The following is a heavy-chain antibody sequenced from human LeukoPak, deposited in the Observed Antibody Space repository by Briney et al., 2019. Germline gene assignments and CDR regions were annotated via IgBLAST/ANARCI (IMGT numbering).Heavy chain of an antibody. J-gene: IGHJ6*03. CDR3: ARGVRYYYYYYYMDV. CDR2: ISISSNYK. Sequence: GGSLRLSCAASGFTFSRYSMNWVRLAPGKGLEWVSSISISSNYKYYPDSLKGRFTISRDNAKNSLYLQMNSLRAEDTAVYYCARGVRYYYYYYYMDVWGKGTTVTVSS. D-gene: IGHD3-10*01. CDR1: GFTFSRYS. V-gene: IGHV3-21*01.